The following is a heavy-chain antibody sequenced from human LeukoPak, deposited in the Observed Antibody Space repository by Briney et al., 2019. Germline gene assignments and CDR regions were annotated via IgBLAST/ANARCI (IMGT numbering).Heavy chain of an antibody. CDR2: IKGDGSSI. V-gene: IGHV3-74*01. CDR1: GFTFSNHW. Sequence: PGGSLRLSCVASGFTFSNHWMHWVRQNPGKGLVWVSRIKGDGSSISHADSVTGRFTISRDNAKNSLYLQMNSLRAEDTAVYYCATDYGDNFDYWGQGTLVTVSS. CDR3: ATDYGDNFDY. D-gene: IGHD4-17*01. J-gene: IGHJ4*02.